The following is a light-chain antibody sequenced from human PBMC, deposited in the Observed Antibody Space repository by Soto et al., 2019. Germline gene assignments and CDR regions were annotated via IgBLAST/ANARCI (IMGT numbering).Light chain of an antibody. CDR1: QGIGTY. V-gene: IGKV1-39*01. CDR3: QQSYTTHRIT. CDR2: AAS. J-gene: IGKJ5*01. Sequence: DIQMTQSPSSLSASIGDSVIITCRASQGIGTYLNWYQHKPGKAPKHLIYAASSLQTGVPPRFNGSGSGTEITLTIASLQPEDFATYYCQQSYTTHRITFGHGTRLEIK.